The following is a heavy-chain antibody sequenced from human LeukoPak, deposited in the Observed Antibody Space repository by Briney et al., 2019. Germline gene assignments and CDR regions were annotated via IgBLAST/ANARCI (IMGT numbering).Heavy chain of an antibody. Sequence: LRLSCAASGFSLAGDLGTWRRKATGKGLEWVANIKHDGFETYYVDSVKGRFTISRDNAKSSLYLQMHSLRAEDTAVYYCARDRGGGDFWSGYHDALDIWGQGTLVTVSS. V-gene: IGHV3-7*01. D-gene: IGHD3-3*01. J-gene: IGHJ3*02. CDR1: GFSLAGDL. CDR3: ARDRGGGDFWSGYHDALDI. CDR2: IKHDGFET.